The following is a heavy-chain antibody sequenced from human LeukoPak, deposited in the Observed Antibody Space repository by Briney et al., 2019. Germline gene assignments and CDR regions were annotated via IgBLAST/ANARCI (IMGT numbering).Heavy chain of an antibody. Sequence: PSETLSLTCTVSGGAISSGGYYWSWVRQHPEKGLEWIGYIYYSGTAYYNPSLKSRVTMSVDTSKNQFSLKLDSVTAADTAVYYCARFSNDHGVKFDYWGQGTLVTVSS. CDR3: ARFSNDHGVKFDY. CDR2: IYYSGTA. CDR1: GGAISSGGYY. V-gene: IGHV4-31*03. J-gene: IGHJ4*02. D-gene: IGHD4-17*01.